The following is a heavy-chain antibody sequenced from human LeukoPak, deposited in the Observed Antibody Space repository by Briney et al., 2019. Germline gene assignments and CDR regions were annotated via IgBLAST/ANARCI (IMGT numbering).Heavy chain of an antibody. J-gene: IGHJ5*02. D-gene: IGHD5-18*01. Sequence: PGGSLRLSCVASGFTFTKYCMHWVRQAPGKGLEWVSVISGNGGRTYYADSVKGRFTISRDNSKNTLYLQMNSLRAEDTAVYYCAKVRDLDTVLGRFDNWGQGTLVTVSS. V-gene: IGHV3-23*01. CDR1: GFTFTKYC. CDR2: ISGNGGRT. CDR3: AKVRDLDTVLGRFDN.